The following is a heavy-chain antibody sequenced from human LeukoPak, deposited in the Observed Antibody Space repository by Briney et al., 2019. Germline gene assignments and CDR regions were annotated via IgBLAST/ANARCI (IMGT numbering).Heavy chain of an antibody. V-gene: IGHV3-23*01. Sequence: GGSLRLSCAASGFTFSSYAMSWVRQAPGKGLEWVSTISGSGSGGSTYYADSVKGRFTISRDNSKDTLYLQMNSLRAEDTAVYYCAKLLAVTNSYYFNYWGQEPWSPSPQ. D-gene: IGHD6-19*01. CDR2: ISGSGSGGST. CDR1: GFTFSSYA. J-gene: IGHJ4*01. CDR3: AKLLAVTNSYYFNY.